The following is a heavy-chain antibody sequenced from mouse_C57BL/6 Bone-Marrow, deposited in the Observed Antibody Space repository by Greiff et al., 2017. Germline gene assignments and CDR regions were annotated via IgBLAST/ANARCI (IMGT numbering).Heavy chain of an antibody. J-gene: IGHJ1*03. Sequence: EVHLVESGGDLVKPGGSLKLSCAASGFTFSSYGMSWVRQTPDKRLEWVATISSGGSYTYYPDSVKGRFTISRDNAKNTLYLQMSRLKSEDTAMYYCARDDYDGYFDVWGTGTTVTVPS. CDR1: GFTFSSYG. D-gene: IGHD2-4*01. CDR3: ARDDYDGYFDV. V-gene: IGHV5-6*01. CDR2: ISSGGSYT.